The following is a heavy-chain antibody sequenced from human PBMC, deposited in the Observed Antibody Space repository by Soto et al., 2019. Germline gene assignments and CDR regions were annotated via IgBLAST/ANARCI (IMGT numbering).Heavy chain of an antibody. J-gene: IGHJ5*02. CDR3: TRDASRDSSARGWFDP. CDR1: GFTVSSNY. D-gene: IGHD6-13*01. V-gene: IGHV3-21*01. CDR2: ISSNSAYI. Sequence: GGSLRLSCAASGFTVSSNYMSWVRQAPGKGLGWVSTISSNSAYIYYTDALRGRFTISRDNAKNSLHLQMNSLRAEDTAVYYCTRDASRDSSARGWFDPWGPGTLVTVSS.